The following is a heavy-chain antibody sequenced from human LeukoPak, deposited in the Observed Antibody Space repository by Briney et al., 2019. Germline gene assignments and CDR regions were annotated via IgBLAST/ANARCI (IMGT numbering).Heavy chain of an antibody. Sequence: GGSLRLSCAASGFTFSSYAMSWVRQAPGKGLEWVSAISGSGGSTYYADSVKGRFTISRDNSKNTLYLQMNSLRAEDTAVYYCAKGIFGVVITLDYWGQATLVTVSS. J-gene: IGHJ4*02. V-gene: IGHV3-23*01. CDR2: ISGSGGST. CDR1: GFTFSSYA. D-gene: IGHD3-3*01. CDR3: AKGIFGVVITLDY.